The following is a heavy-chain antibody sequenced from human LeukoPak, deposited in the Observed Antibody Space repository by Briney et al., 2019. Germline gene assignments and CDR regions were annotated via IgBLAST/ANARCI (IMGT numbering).Heavy chain of an antibody. J-gene: IGHJ4*02. CDR1: GGSISSSSYY. V-gene: IGHV4-39*01. CDR3: ATQAPQIDY. CDR2: IYYSGST. Sequence: SETLSLTCTASGGSISSSSYYWGWIRQPPGKGLEWIGSIYYSGSTYYNPSLKSRVTISVDTSKNQFSLKLSSVTAADTAVYYCATQAPQIDYWGQGTLVTVSS.